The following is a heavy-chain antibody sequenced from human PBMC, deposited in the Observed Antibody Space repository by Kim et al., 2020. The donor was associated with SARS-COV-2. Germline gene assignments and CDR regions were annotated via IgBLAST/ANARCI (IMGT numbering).Heavy chain of an antibody. Sequence: GGSLRLSCAASGFTFDDYAMHWVRQAPGKGLEWVSGISWNSGSIGYADSVKGRFTISRDNAKNSLYLQMNSLRAEDTALYYCAKAKSPWGDDILTGSLDYWGQGTLVTVSS. CDR3: AKAKSPWGDDILTGSLDY. CDR2: ISWNSGSI. V-gene: IGHV3-9*01. J-gene: IGHJ4*02. D-gene: IGHD3-9*01. CDR1: GFTFDDYA.